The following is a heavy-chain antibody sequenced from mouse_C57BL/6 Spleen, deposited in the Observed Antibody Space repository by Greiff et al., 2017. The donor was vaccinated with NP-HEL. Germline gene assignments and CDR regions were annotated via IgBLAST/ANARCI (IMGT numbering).Heavy chain of an antibody. Sequence: QVQLQPPGAELVRPGSSVKLSCKASGYTFTSYWMAWVKQRPGQGLEWIGNIYPSDSETHYNQKFKDKATLTVDKSSSTAYMQLSSLTSEDSAVYYCAREGDYEFAYWGQGTLVTVSA. V-gene: IGHV1-61*01. D-gene: IGHD2-4*01. CDR3: AREGDYEFAY. CDR2: IYPSDSET. CDR1: GYTFTSYW. J-gene: IGHJ3*01.